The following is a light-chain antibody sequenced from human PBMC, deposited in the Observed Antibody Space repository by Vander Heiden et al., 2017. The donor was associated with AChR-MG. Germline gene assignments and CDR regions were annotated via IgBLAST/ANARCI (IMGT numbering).Light chain of an antibody. CDR2: DES. CDR1: DMGSKV. V-gene: IGLV3-21*02. J-gene: IGLJ2*01. CDR3: QVWDSIMNHVG. Sequence: SYVLTQAPSVSLAPGQTATLTCGGNDMGSKVVHGYQQKPGQAPVVVSDDESDRPSGIPERFSGSNSGATATLTISRVEAGDEATYYCQVWDSIMNHVGVGRGTRLTVL.